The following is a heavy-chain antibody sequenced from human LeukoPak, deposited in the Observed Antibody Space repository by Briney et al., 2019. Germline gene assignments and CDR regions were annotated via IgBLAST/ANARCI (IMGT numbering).Heavy chain of an antibody. CDR2: IYHSGST. D-gene: IGHD1-26*01. CDR3: ARHRLVGATAAYFDY. V-gene: IGHV4-4*02. J-gene: IGHJ4*02. CDR1: GGSISSSNW. Sequence: PSETLSLTCAVSGGSISSSNWWSWVRQPPEKGLEWIGEIYHSGSTNYNPSLKSRVTISVDKSKNQFSLKLSSVTAADTAVYYCARHRLVGATAAYFDYWGQGTLVTVSS.